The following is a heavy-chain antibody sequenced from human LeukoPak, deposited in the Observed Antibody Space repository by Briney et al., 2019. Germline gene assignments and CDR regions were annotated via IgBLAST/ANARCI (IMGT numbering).Heavy chain of an antibody. CDR2: IYYSGST. Sequence: SETLSLTCTVSGGSISSSGYYWGWIRQPPGKGLEWIGSIYYSGSTYYNPSLKSRVTISVDTSKNQFSLKLSPVTAADTAVYYCARHPLIVGAKEGAFDIWGQGTMVTVSS. J-gene: IGHJ3*02. V-gene: IGHV4-39*01. CDR3: ARHPLIVGAKEGAFDI. D-gene: IGHD1-26*01. CDR1: GGSISSSGYY.